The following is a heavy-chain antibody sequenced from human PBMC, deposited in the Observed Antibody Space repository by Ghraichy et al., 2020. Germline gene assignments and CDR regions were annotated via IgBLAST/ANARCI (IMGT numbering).Heavy chain of an antibody. J-gene: IGHJ5*01. V-gene: IGHV4-59*01. CDR1: GDSISSYY. CDR3: VRGGASSKWFDS. CDR2: IYYSGST. D-gene: IGHD1-26*01. Sequence: SQTLSLTCTVSGDSISSYYWSWIRQPPGKGLEWIGCIYYSGSTNYNPSLRSRVTLSLDTSKNQLSLKLSSVTAADTAVYYCVRGGASSKWFDSWGQGTLVTVSS.